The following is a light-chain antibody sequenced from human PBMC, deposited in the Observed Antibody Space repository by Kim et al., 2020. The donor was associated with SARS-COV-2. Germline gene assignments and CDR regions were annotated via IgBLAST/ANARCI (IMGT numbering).Light chain of an antibody. Sequence: VCQTVRLTCQGDSLRKCYATWYQQRPGQAPTLVLYGKYDRPSGIPDRFSGSASGNTASLTITGAQAEDEGDYYCSSRDSSGDHVVFGGGTKLTVL. CDR1: SLRKCY. J-gene: IGLJ3*02. CDR3: SSRDSSGDHVV. V-gene: IGLV3-19*01. CDR2: GKY.